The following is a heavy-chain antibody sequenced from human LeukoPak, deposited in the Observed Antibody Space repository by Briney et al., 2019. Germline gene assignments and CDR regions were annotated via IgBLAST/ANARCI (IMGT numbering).Heavy chain of an antibody. CDR3: ARVAGHFDY. D-gene: IGHD6-19*01. CDR2: VSSSNGKT. CDR1: GYTFTNYV. Sequence: ASVKVSCKASGYTFTNYVISWVRQAPGQGLEWMGWVSSSNGKTNYAQKFQGRVTMTRDTSTSTVYMELSSLRSEDTAVYYCARVAGHFDYWGQGTLVTVSS. J-gene: IGHJ4*02. V-gene: IGHV1-18*01.